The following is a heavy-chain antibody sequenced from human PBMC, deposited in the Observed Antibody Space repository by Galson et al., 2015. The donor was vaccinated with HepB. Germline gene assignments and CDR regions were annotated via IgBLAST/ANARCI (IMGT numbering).Heavy chain of an antibody. V-gene: IGHV1-69*06. D-gene: IGHD5-12*01. CDR1: GGTFSSYA. Sequence: SVKVSCKASGGTFSSYAISWVRQAPGQGLEWMGGIIPIFGTANYAQKFQGRVTITADKSTSTAYMELSSLRSEDTAVYYCARTVATTYYYYYGMDVWGQGTTVTVSS. CDR3: ARTVATTYYYYYGMDV. CDR2: IIPIFGTA. J-gene: IGHJ6*02.